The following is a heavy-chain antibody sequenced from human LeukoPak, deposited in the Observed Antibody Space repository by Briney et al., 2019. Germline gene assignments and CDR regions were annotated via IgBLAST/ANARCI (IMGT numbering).Heavy chain of an antibody. CDR1: GGTFSSYA. J-gene: IGHJ4*02. CDR2: IIPIFGTA. D-gene: IGHD5-24*01. CDR3: ARSDKRWLQSSPLDY. V-gene: IGHV1-69*13. Sequence: GASVKVSCKASGGTFSSYAISWVRQAPGQGLEWMGGIIPIFGTANYAQKFQGRGTITSDESTSTAYMELSSLRPEDTAVYYCARSDKRWLQSSPLDYWGQGTLVTVSS.